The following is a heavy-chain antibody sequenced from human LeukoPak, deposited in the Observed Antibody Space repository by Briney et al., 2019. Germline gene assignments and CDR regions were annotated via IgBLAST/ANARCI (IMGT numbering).Heavy chain of an antibody. J-gene: IGHJ4*02. CDR2: ISGSGDNT. V-gene: IGHV3-23*01. Sequence: GGSLRLSCAASGFTFSSYSMSWVRHIPGKGLEWASAISGSGDNTYNADSVKGRFTISRDNSENTLYLQMNSLRAEDTALYYCSNGRTSSGTLQHDYWGQGTLVTVSS. CDR3: SNGRTSSGTLQHDY. D-gene: IGHD6-19*01. CDR1: GFTFSSYS.